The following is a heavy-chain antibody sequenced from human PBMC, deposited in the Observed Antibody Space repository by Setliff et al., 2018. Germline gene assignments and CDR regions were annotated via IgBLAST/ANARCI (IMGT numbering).Heavy chain of an antibody. J-gene: IGHJ5*02. Sequence: PGGSLRLSCATSGFTFSTSAMHWLRQSPDDRLEWLAYIHYGGGHIQYADSVKGRFTVSRDNAMDTLFLQMNGLTTDDTAKYFCAKDRWGYADPWGQGTLVTVSS. CDR3: AKDRWGYADP. D-gene: IGHD2-2*01. V-gene: IGHV3-30*02. CDR2: IHYGGGHI. CDR1: GFTFSTSA.